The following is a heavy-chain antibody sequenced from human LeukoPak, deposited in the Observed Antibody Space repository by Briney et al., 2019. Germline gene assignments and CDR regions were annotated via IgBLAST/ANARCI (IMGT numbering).Heavy chain of an antibody. J-gene: IGHJ4*02. CDR1: GFTFSSFA. D-gene: IGHD3-22*01. Sequence: GGSLRLSCAASGFTFSSFAMSWVRQAPGKGLEWVSAISGSGGSTYYADSVKGRFTISRDNSKNTLYLQMNSLRAEDTAVYYCAKNYDSSGYSGEYYFDYWGQGTLVTVSS. V-gene: IGHV3-23*01. CDR3: AKNYDSSGYSGEYYFDY. CDR2: ISGSGGST.